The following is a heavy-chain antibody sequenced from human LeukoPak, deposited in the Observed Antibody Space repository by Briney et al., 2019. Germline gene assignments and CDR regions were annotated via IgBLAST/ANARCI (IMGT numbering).Heavy chain of an antibody. CDR2: RYYTGSS. D-gene: IGHD3-3*01. CDR1: GGSISDYY. CDR3: AMTYDFWTGSFDY. V-gene: IGHV4-59*01. J-gene: IGHJ4*02. Sequence: SETLSLTCNVSGGSISDYYLSWIRQSPGKGLEWIGYRYYTGSSSQNPSLKSRVSISLDTPKNQFTLQLTSVTAADTAVHYCAMTYDFWTGSFDYWGQGTLVTVSS.